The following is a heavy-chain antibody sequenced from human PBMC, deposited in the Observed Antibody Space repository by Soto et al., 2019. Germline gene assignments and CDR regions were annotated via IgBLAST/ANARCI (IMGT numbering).Heavy chain of an antibody. V-gene: IGHV1-69*01. D-gene: IGHD6-19*01. CDR2: IITIFGTA. CDR1: GGTFSSYA. Sequence: QVQLVQSGAEVRKPGSSVKVSCKASGGTFSSYAISWVRQAPGQGLEWMGGIITIFGTANYAQKLQSRATITADETTSTANTGLKRPLYKDTALYYRASVGGDLPYSSFDYWGQGTLVTVSS. J-gene: IGHJ4*02. CDR3: ASVGGDLPYSSFDY.